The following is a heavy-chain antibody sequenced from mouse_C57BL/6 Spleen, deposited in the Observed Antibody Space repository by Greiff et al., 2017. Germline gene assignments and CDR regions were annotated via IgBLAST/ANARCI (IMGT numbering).Heavy chain of an antibody. CDR3: ARSGLGGDY. J-gene: IGHJ2*01. CDR2: INPGSGGT. Sequence: QVQLQQSGAELVRPGTSVKVSCKASGYAFTNYLIEWVKQRPGQGLEWIGVINPGSGGTKYNEKFKGKATLTADKSASTAYRQLSSLTSEDSAVYFCARSGLGGDYWGQGTTLTVSS. D-gene: IGHD4-1*01. CDR1: GYAFTNYL. V-gene: IGHV1-54*01.